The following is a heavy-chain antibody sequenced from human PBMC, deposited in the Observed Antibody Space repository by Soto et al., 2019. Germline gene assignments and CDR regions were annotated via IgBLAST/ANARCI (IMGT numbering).Heavy chain of an antibody. CDR1: GYTFTGYY. Sequence: ASVKVSCKASGYTFTGYYMHWVRQAPGQGLEWMGWINPNSGGTNYAQKFQGWVTMTRETSISTAYMELSRLRSDDTAVYYCARAVPLTYGSGSFYYYYGMDVWGQGTTVTVSS. CDR3: ARAVPLTYGSGSFYYYYGMDV. CDR2: INPNSGGT. D-gene: IGHD3-10*01. J-gene: IGHJ6*02. V-gene: IGHV1-2*04.